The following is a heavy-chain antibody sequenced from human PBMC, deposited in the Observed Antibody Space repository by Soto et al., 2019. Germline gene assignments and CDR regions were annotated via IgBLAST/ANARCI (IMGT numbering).Heavy chain of an antibody. CDR3: ARKFYTRIPDHEWELAYYFDY. CDR1: GFSLSNARMG. D-gene: IGHD1-26*01. Sequence: SGPTLVNPTETLTLTCTVSGFSLSNARMGVSWIRQPPGKALEWLAHIFSNDEKSYSTSLKSRLTISKDTSKSQVVLTMTNMDPVDKATYYCARKFYTRIPDHEWELAYYFDYWGQGTLVTVSS. CDR2: IFSNDEK. V-gene: IGHV2-26*01. J-gene: IGHJ4*02.